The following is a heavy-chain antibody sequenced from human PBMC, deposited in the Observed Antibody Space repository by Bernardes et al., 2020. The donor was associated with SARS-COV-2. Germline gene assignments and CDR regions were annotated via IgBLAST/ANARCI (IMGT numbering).Heavy chain of an antibody. V-gene: IGHV3-30*18. D-gene: IGHD3-3*01. CDR1: GFTFNNFG. CDR2: ISYDGSKK. J-gene: IGHJ6*02. Sequence: GGSLRLSCAASGFTFNNFGMHWVRQAPGKGLEWVAVISYDGSKKYYTDSLEGRFTISKDNSKNTVHLQMNTLRTEDTAIYYCAKLQARFWIYPYNSGMDVWGQGTTVTVSS. CDR3: AKLQARFWIYPYNSGMDV.